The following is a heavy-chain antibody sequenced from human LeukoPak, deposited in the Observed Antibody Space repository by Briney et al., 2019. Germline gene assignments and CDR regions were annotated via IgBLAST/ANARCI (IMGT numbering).Heavy chain of an antibody. V-gene: IGHV3-23*01. CDR3: AKESILPPFDY. CDR1: GFTFSNYA. J-gene: IGHJ4*02. Sequence: PGGSLRLSCAASGFTFSNYAMSWVRQAPGKGLEWVSDISGSGTSTYHADSVKGRFTISRDNSKNTLYLQMNSLRAEDTAVYYCAKESILPPFDYWGQGTLVTVSS. CDR2: ISGSGTST. D-gene: IGHD3-3*01.